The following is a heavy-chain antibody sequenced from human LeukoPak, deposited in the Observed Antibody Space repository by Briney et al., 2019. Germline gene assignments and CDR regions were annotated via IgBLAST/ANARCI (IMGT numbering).Heavy chain of an antibody. CDR3: VRTRGWAYFDY. CDR2: IMQDGSDK. D-gene: IGHD6-19*01. V-gene: IGHV3-7*01. J-gene: IGHJ4*02. Sequence: GGSLRLSCAASGFTFSTYWMSWVRQAPGKGLEWVANIMQDGSDKYSVDSVRGRFTISRDNAKNSLYLQMGSLRAEDTAVYYCVRTRGWAYFDYWGQGTLVTVSS. CDR1: GFTFSTYW.